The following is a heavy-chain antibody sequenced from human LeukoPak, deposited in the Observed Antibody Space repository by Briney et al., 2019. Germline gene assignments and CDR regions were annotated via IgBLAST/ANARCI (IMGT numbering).Heavy chain of an antibody. CDR1: GGSVSSGSYY. V-gene: IGHV4-61*01. D-gene: IGHD3-10*01. J-gene: IGHJ5*02. CDR3: ARTHYGSGSHNWFDP. CDR2: IYYSGST. Sequence: KPSETLSLTCTVSGGSVSSGSYYWGWIRQPPGKGLEWIVDIYYSGSTNYNPSLKSRVPISVDTSKHQFSLKLSSVTAADTAVYYCARTHYGSGSHNWFDPWGQGTLVTVSS.